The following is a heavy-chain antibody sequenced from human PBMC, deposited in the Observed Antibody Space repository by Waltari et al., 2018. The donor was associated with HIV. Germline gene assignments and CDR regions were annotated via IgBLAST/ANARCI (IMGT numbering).Heavy chain of an antibody. D-gene: IGHD1-26*01. J-gene: IGHJ4*02. CDR3: ARETSGPTWRLFDS. Sequence: QVQLQESGPGLVKPSETLSLTCIVSGGSINNYYWNCIRQPAGKGLEWLGRINASGGTNYNPSLKSRVTMSVDTSKNQFSLKLTSVTAADTAVYFCARETSGPTWRLFDSWGQGTLVT. V-gene: IGHV4-4*07. CDR1: GGSINNYY. CDR2: INASGGT.